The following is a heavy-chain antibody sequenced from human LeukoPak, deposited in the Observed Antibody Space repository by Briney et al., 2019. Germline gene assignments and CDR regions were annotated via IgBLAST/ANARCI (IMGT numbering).Heavy chain of an antibody. CDR2: ISYDGGNK. CDR1: GFSFSAYG. CDR3: AKASNSGYFYGSGRYENWFDA. Sequence: GGSLRLSCGTSGFSFSAYGMHWVRQAPGKGLEWVAVISYDGGNKFYADSVKGRFTISRDNSKNTMSLQMNSLRAEDTALYYCAKASNSGYFYGSGRYENWFDAWGQRTLVTVSS. V-gene: IGHV3-30*18. D-gene: IGHD3-10*01. J-gene: IGHJ5*02.